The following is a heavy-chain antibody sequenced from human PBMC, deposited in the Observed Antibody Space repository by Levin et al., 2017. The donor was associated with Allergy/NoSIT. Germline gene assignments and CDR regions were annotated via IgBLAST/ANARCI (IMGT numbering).Heavy chain of an antibody. CDR3: ARDYDSSGDTGEDAFDI. CDR1: GFTFSSYW. V-gene: IGHV3-74*01. Sequence: GGSLRLSCAASGFTFSSYWMHWVRQAPGKGLVWVSRINGDGSSTTYADSVKGRFTISRDNAKNTLYLQMNSLRAEDTAVYYCARDYDSSGDTGEDAFDIWGQGTMVTVSS. J-gene: IGHJ3*02. CDR2: INGDGSST. D-gene: IGHD3-22*01.